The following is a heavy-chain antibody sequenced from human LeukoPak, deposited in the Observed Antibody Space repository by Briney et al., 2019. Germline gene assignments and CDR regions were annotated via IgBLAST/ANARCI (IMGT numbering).Heavy chain of an antibody. CDR2: IYYSGST. Sequence: PSETLSLTCTVSGGSISSGGYYWSWIRQHPGKGLGWIGYIYYSGSTYYNPSLKSRVTISVDTSKNQFSLKLSSVTAADTAVYYCARQITYGSGSYYWFDPWGQGTLVTVSS. CDR3: ARQITYGSGSYYWFDP. J-gene: IGHJ5*02. D-gene: IGHD3-10*01. CDR1: GGSISSGGYY. V-gene: IGHV4-31*03.